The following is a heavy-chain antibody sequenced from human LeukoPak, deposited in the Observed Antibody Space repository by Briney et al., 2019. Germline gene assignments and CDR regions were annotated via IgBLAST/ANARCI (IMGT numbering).Heavy chain of an antibody. CDR2: ISYDGSNK. CDR1: GFTFSSFA. J-gene: IGHJ4*02. Sequence: GRSLRLSCAASGFTFSSFAMHWVRQAPGKGLEWVAFISYDGSNKYYADSVKGRFTISRDNSKNTLFLQMNSLRAEDTAVYYCARAYCSGGSCYSTIDYWGQGTLVTVSS. CDR3: ARAYCSGGSCYSTIDY. D-gene: IGHD2-15*01. V-gene: IGHV3-30-3*01.